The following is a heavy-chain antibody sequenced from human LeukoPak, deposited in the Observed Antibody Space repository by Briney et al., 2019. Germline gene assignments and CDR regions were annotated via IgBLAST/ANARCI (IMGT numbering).Heavy chain of an antibody. J-gene: IGHJ3*02. Sequence: SVKGSCKASGGTFSSYAISWVRQAPGQGLEWMGGIIPIFGTANYAQKFQGRVTITADESTSTAYMELSSLRSEDTAVYYCARGDSGYDDAFDIWGQGTMVTVSS. CDR1: GGTFSSYA. CDR2: IIPIFGTA. D-gene: IGHD5-12*01. V-gene: IGHV1-69*13. CDR3: ARGDSGYDDAFDI.